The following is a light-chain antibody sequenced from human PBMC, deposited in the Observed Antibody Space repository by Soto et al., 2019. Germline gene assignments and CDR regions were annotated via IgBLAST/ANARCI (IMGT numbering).Light chain of an antibody. CDR3: MQGTHWPPS. CDR2: QVS. Sequence: DVVMTQSPLSLSVTLGQPASISCWSSQSIVYSDGHAYLNWFHQRPGQSPRRLIYQVSKRGSGVPDRFSGRWSGNDFTLKISRVEAEDVGVYYCMQGTHWPPSFGRGPKVEIK. V-gene: IGKV2-30*01. J-gene: IGKJ1*01. CDR1: QSIVYSDGHAY.